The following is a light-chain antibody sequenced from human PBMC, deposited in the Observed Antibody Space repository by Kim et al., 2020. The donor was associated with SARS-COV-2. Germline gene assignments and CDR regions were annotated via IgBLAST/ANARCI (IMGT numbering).Light chain of an antibody. J-gene: IGLJ1*01. CDR2: GDI. Sequence: QRVAISCTGIRSNIGAVFEIHWYQKLPGTAPKLLIYGDINRPSGVPDRFSGSKSGTSASLAITGLQTEDEADYYCQSYDNSLSGYVFGSGTKVTVL. CDR3: QSYDNSLSGYV. CDR1: RSNIGAVFE. V-gene: IGLV1-40*01.